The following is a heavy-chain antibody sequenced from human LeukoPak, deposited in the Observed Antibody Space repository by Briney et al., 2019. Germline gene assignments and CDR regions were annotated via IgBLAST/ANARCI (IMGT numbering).Heavy chain of an antibody. D-gene: IGHD1-26*01. CDR2: IIPIFGTT. Sequence: VASVKVSCKASGGTFSSYAISWVRQAPGQGLEWMGGIIPIFGTTNYAQKFQDRVTMTRDMSTSTDYMELSSLRSEDTAIYYCARDNSVGDNAWWFDPWGQGTLVTVSS. CDR3: ARDNSVGDNAWWFDP. CDR1: GGTFSSYA. V-gene: IGHV1-69*05. J-gene: IGHJ5*02.